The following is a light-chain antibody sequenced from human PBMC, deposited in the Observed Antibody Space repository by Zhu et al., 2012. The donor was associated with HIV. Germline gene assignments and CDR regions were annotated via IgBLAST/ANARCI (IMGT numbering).Light chain of an antibody. CDR3: QQYSDWPLT. CDR1: HSVSST. J-gene: IGKJ4*01. V-gene: IGKV3-15*01. Sequence: ATLSCRASHSVSSTLAWYQQKPGRAPRLLIYGAFTRATGIPARFSGRGSGTEFTLTISSLQSEDFAVYYCQQYSDWPLTFGGGTKVGIK. CDR2: GAF.